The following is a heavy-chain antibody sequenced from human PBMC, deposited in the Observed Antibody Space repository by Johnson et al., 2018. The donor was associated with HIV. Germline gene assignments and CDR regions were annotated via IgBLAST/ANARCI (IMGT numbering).Heavy chain of an antibody. Sequence: QVQLVESGGGLVQPGGSLRLSCAASGFTFSSYAMHWVRQAPAKGLQWVAVISYDGSDKDYADSVTGRFTISRDSSKNTLYLQMNSLRVEDTAVYYCAKEEGLAAAVTGEAFDIWGQGTMVTVSS. CDR2: ISYDGSDK. V-gene: IGHV3-30*04. CDR3: AKEEGLAAAVTGEAFDI. D-gene: IGHD6-13*01. CDR1: GFTFSSYA. J-gene: IGHJ3*02.